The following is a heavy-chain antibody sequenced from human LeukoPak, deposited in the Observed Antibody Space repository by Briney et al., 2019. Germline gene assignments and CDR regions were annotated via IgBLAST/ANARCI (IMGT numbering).Heavy chain of an antibody. CDR3: ARLSLWFGPT. J-gene: IGHJ5*02. CDR2: IHYSGTT. D-gene: IGHD3-10*01. Sequence: SETLSLTCTVSGDSLNSSSHYWGWIRQPPGKGLEWIGSIHYSGTTYYNPSLKSRVTISVDTSKNQFSLKLSSVTAADTAVYYCARLSLWFGPTWGQGTLVTVSS. V-gene: IGHV4-39*01. CDR1: GDSLNSSSHY.